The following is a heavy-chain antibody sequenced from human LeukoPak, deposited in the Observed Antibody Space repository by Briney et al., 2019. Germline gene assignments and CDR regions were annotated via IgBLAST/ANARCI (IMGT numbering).Heavy chain of an antibody. CDR1: GFTFTNYA. CDR3: ARDSGWTDY. D-gene: IGHD6-19*01. V-gene: IGHV3-23*01. CDR2: ISGSGDNT. Sequence: GGSLRLSCAASGFTFTNYAMSWVRQAPGKGLEWVSAISGSGDNTYYADSVKGRFTISRDNSKNTLYLQMNSLRAEDTAVYYCARDSGWTDYWGQGTLVTVSS. J-gene: IGHJ4*02.